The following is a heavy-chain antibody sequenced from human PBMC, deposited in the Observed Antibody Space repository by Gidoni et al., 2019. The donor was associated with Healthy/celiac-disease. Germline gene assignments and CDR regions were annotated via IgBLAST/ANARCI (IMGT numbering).Heavy chain of an antibody. V-gene: IGHV1-69*09. CDR3: AREKGGGTNAYFDY. D-gene: IGHD2-8*01. CDR1: GGTFSSYA. Sequence: QVQLVQSGAEVTKPGSSVKVSCKASGGTFSSYAISWVRQAPGQGLEWMGRIIPILGIANYAQKFQGRVTITADKSTSTAYMELSSLRSEDTAVYYCAREKGGGTNAYFDYWGQGTLVTVSS. CDR2: IIPILGIA. J-gene: IGHJ4*02.